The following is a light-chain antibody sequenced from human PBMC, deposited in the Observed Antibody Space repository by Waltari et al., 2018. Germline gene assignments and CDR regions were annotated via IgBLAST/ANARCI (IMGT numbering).Light chain of an antibody. Sequence: DIQMTQSPSSVSASVGERVTVTCRASQDIATWVAWYQQKPGKAPELLIYAASRLQSGVPSRFSGSGSGTDFTLTISSLQPEDFATYYCQQGNSFPRNFGPGTKVDIK. CDR2: AAS. CDR1: QDIATW. CDR3: QQGNSFPRN. V-gene: IGKV1D-12*01. J-gene: IGKJ3*01.